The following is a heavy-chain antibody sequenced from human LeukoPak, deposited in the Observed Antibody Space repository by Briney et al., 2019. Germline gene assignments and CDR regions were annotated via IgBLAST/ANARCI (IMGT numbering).Heavy chain of an antibody. CDR2: IHTSGST. CDR3: ARGPYSSGWYGFDY. J-gene: IGHJ4*02. V-gene: IGHV4-4*07. Sequence: PSETLSLTCTVSGGSISSYYWSWIRQPAGKGLEWIGRIHTSGSTNFNPSRQSRVTISVDKSKNQFSLKLNSVTAADTAVYYCARGPYSSGWYGFDYWGQGTLVTVSS. D-gene: IGHD6-19*01. CDR1: GGSISSYY.